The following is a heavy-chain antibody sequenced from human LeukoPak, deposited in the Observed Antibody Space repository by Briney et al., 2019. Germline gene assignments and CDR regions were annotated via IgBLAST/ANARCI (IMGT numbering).Heavy chain of an antibody. V-gene: IGHV5-10-1*01. CDR1: GYSFTSYW. D-gene: IGHD3-16*01. J-gene: IGHJ6*02. CDR2: IEPIDSYT. Sequence: GESLKISCKGSGYSFTSYWISWGRQMRGKGLEGMGRIEPIDSYTNYSPSFQVHVTISADKSISTAYLQWSSLTASDTAMYYCARPLRGGYYGMDVWGQGATVTVSS. CDR3: ARPLRGGYYGMDV.